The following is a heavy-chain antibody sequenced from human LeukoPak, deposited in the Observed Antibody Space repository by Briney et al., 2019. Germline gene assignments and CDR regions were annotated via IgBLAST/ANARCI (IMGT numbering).Heavy chain of an antibody. CDR3: ARDQRSYYDFWSGYFDAFDI. D-gene: IGHD3-3*01. CDR1: GFTFSSYW. CDR2: IKQDGSEK. V-gene: IGHV3-7*01. Sequence: GGSLRLSCAASGFTFSSYWMSWVRQAPGKGLEWVANIKQDGSEKYYVDSVKGRFTISRDNAKNSLYLQMNSLRAEDTAVYYRARDQRSYYDFWSGYFDAFDIWGQGTMVTVSS. J-gene: IGHJ3*02.